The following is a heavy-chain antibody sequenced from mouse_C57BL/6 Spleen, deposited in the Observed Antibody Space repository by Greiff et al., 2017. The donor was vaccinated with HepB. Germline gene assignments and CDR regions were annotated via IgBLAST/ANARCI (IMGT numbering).Heavy chain of an antibody. J-gene: IGHJ2*01. CDR2: IYPSDSET. V-gene: IGHV1-61*01. CDR1: GYTFTSYW. Sequence: QVQLKQPGAELVRPGSSVKLSCKASGYTFTSYWMDWVKQRPGQGLEWIGNIYPSDSETHYNQKFKDKATLTVDKSSSTAYMQLSSLTSEDSAVYYCARGVLRPYFDYWGQGTTLTVSS. D-gene: IGHD1-1*01. CDR3: ARGVLRPYFDY.